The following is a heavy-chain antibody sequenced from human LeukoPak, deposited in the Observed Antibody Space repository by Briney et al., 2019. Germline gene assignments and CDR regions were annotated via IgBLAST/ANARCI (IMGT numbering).Heavy chain of an antibody. CDR2: IYYSGST. Sequence: SDTLSLTCSLSGRSISSYYWSWIRPPPGKGLEWIGYIYYSGSTNYNPSLKSRVTISVDTSKNQFSLKLSSVTAADTAVYYCARGGVSRLGFDYWGQGTLVTVSS. CDR1: GRSISSYY. CDR3: ARGGVSRLGFDY. V-gene: IGHV4-59*07. D-gene: IGHD6-19*01. J-gene: IGHJ4*02.